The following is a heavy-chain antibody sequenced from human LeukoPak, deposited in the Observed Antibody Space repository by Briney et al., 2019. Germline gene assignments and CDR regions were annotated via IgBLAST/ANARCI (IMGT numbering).Heavy chain of an antibody. D-gene: IGHD2-2*01. J-gene: IGHJ4*02. CDR2: ISNSGSST. CDR1: RFTFNDYY. Sequence: TGESLRLSCAASRFTFNDYYMVWIPAAPGKGREWVSYISNSGSSTKYADSVKGRFTISRDNAKNSLSLQMNSVRPEDTAVYYCARADRTSWFDYWGQGTLVTVSS. CDR3: ARADRTSWFDY. V-gene: IGHV3-11*05.